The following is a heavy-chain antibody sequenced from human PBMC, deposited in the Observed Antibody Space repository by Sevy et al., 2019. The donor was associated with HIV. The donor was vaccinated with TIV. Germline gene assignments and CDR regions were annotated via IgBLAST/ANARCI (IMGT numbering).Heavy chain of an antibody. V-gene: IGHV1-8*01. J-gene: IGHJ6*02. Sequence: ASVKVSCKASGYTFTSYHINWVRQATGQGLEWMGWMNPNSGNTGYAQRFQGRVTMTRNTSISTAYLELSSLRSEDTAVYYCARVGESKRGYSGYGYYYGMDVWGQGTTVTVS. CDR2: MNPNSGNT. D-gene: IGHD5-12*01. CDR3: ARVGESKRGYSGYGYYYGMDV. CDR1: GYTFTSYH.